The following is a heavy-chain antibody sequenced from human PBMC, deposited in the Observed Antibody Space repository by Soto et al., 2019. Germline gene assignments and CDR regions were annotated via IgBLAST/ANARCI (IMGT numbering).Heavy chain of an antibody. V-gene: IGHV3-64D*08. Sequence: EVQLVESGGGLVQPGGSLRLSCSASGFTFSSYAMHWVRQAPGKGLEYVSAISSNGGSTYYADSVKGRFTISRDNSKNTLYLQMSSLRAEDTAVYYCVKDSTGYCSGGSCHRPAGFFDYWGQGTLVTVSS. CDR3: VKDSTGYCSGGSCHRPAGFFDY. J-gene: IGHJ4*02. D-gene: IGHD2-15*01. CDR1: GFTFSSYA. CDR2: ISSNGGST.